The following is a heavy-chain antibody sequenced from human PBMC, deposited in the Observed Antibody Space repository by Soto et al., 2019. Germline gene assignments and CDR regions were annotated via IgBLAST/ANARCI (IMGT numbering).Heavy chain of an antibody. Sequence: SLRLSCAASGFTFTPYLMHWVRQAPGNGLVWVSRINANGRGVDYADSVRGRFTMSRDNALNTVYLQMNSLGAEDTAVYYCAKAIEQWRLRGASGYYIMDLWGKGTKVTV. D-gene: IGHD6-19*01. V-gene: IGHV3-74*01. CDR2: INANGRGV. CDR1: GFTFTPYL. CDR3: AKAIEQWRLRGASGYYIMDL. J-gene: IGHJ6*04.